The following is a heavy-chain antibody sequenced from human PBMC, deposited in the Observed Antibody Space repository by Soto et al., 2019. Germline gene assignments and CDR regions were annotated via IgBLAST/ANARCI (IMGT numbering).Heavy chain of an antibody. V-gene: IGHV3-7*04. CDR2: IKEDGGKT. D-gene: IGHD3-22*01. J-gene: IGHJ4*02. CDR1: GLTLSRYW. CDR3: SRDYYGPGPD. Sequence: EVQLVESGGGLVQPGGSLRLSCVASGLTLSRYWMSWVRQAPGKGLEWVANIKEDGGKTYYVDSVKGRFTISSDNAKNSVYLQMNSLRVEDTAVYYCSRDYYGPGPDWGQGTLVIVSS.